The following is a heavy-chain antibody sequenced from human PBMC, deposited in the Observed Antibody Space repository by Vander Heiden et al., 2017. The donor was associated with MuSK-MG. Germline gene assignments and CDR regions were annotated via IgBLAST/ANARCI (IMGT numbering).Heavy chain of an antibody. CDR3: ARVLQGGWYFDL. CDR1: GFTFSSYA. D-gene: IGHD2-15*01. V-gene: IGHV3-30*01. Sequence: QVQLVASGGGVVQPGRSLRLSCAASGFTFSSYAMHGVRQAPGKGLEWVAVISYEGSNKYYADYVKGRVTISRDNSKNTLYLQRNSLRAEDTAVYDCARVLQGGWYFDLWGRGTLGNVAS. J-gene: IGHJ2*01. CDR2: ISYEGSNK.